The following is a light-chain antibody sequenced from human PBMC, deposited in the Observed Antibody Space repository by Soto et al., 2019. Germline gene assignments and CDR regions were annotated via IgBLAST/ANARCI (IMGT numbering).Light chain of an antibody. CDR3: HQYNIWPYT. V-gene: IGKV3-15*01. CDR1: QSVNIN. CDR2: AAS. Sequence: EIVMTQSPATLSLSPGERATLSCRASQSVNINLAWYQQRPGQAPRVLIYAASTRATGVPDRFSGSGSGTEFTLTISSLQPEDFAVHYCHQYNIWPYTFGQRTKVERK. J-gene: IGKJ2*01.